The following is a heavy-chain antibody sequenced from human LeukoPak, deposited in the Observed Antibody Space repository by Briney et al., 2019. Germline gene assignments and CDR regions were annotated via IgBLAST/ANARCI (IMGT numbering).Heavy chain of an antibody. CDR1: GGSISSYY. CDR2: IYYSGST. D-gene: IGHD5-18*01. V-gene: IGHV4-59*01. CDR3: ARTEESGYSYRYFGYYYYMDV. Sequence: SETLSLTGTVSGGSISSYYWSWIRQPPGKGLEWIGYIYYSGSTHYNPSLKSRVTISVDTSKNQFSLKLSSVTAADTAVYYCARTEESGYSYRYFGYYYYMDVWGKGTTVTVSS. J-gene: IGHJ6*03.